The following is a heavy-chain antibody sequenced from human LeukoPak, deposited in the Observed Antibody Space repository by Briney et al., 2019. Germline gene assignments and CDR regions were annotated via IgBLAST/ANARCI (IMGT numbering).Heavy chain of an antibody. CDR1: GGSFSGYY. Sequence: SETLSLTCAVYGGSFSGYYWSWIRQPPGKGLEWIGEINHSGSTNYNPSLKSRVTISVDTSKTQFSLKLSSVTAADTAVYYCATLSSSSWYYYGMDVWGQGTTVTVPS. V-gene: IGHV4-34*01. CDR3: ATLSSSSWYYYGMDV. CDR2: INHSGST. J-gene: IGHJ6*02. D-gene: IGHD6-13*01.